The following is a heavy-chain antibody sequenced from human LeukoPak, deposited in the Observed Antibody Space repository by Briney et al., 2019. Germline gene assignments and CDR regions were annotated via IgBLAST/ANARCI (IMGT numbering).Heavy chain of an antibody. CDR3: ARDDCSSTSCPTYYFDY. Sequence: PGGSLRLSCAAPGFTFSSYSMNWVRQAPGKGLEWVSSISSSSSHIYYADSVKRRFTISRDNAKISLYLPMNSLRAEDTAVYYCARDDCSSTSCPTYYFDYWGQGTLVTVSS. D-gene: IGHD2-2*01. CDR2: ISSSSSHI. J-gene: IGHJ4*02. CDR1: GFTFSSYS. V-gene: IGHV3-21*01.